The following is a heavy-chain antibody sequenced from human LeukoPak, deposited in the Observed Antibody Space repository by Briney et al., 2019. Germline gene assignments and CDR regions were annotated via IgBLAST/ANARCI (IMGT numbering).Heavy chain of an antibody. CDR1: GFTFSSYG. D-gene: IGHD6-13*01. Sequence: PGGTLRLSCAASGFTFSSYGMSWVRQAPGKGLEWVAFIRYDGSNKYYADSVKGRFTISRDNSKNTLYLQMNSLRAEDTAVYYCAKTPMAAAGSFIYYYYYYMDVWGKGTTVTISS. V-gene: IGHV3-30*02. CDR2: IRYDGSNK. J-gene: IGHJ6*03. CDR3: AKTPMAAAGSFIYYYYYYMDV.